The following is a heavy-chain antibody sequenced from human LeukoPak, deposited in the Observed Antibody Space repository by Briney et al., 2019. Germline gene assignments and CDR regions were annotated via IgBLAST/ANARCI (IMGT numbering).Heavy chain of an antibody. CDR1: GGSISSSNW. CDR3: ARAGAYYDILTGYSPYYYYYYMDV. Sequence: SETLSLTCAVSGGSISSSNWWSWVRQPPGKGLEWIREIYHSGSTNCNPSLKSRVTISVDKSKNQFSLKLSSVTAADTAVYYCARAGAYYDILTGYSPYYYYYYMDVWGKGTTVTVSS. CDR2: IYHSGST. V-gene: IGHV4-4*02. J-gene: IGHJ6*03. D-gene: IGHD3-9*01.